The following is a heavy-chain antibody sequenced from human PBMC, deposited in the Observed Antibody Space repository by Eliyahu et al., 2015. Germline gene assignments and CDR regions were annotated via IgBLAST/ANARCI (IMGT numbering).Heavy chain of an antibody. CDR2: ISSSSSYV. V-gene: IGHV3-21*01. D-gene: IGHD1-26*01. CDR3: ASGDYYHGFDY. Sequence: EVQLVESGGGLVKPGGSLRLSCAASGFTFSSYSMNWVRQAPGKGPEWVPSISSSSSYVFYADSVKGRFTISRDNAKNSLYLQVNSLRAEDTAVYYCASGDYYHGFDYWGQGTLVTVSS. CDR1: GFTFSSYS. J-gene: IGHJ4*02.